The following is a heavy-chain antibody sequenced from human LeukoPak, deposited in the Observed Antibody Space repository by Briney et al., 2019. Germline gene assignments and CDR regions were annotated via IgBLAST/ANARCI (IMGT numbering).Heavy chain of an antibody. CDR3: GRGVPVAGTGRHWFDP. J-gene: IGHJ5*02. Sequence: PSETLSLTCTVSGGSINSYYWSWIRQPPGKGLEWIGYIYYSGTTNYNPSLKSRVTISVDTSKNQFSLNLTSVTAADTAVYYCGRGVPVAGTGRHWFDPWGQGTLVTVSS. CDR1: GGSINSYY. CDR2: IYYSGTT. D-gene: IGHD6-19*01. V-gene: IGHV4-59*01.